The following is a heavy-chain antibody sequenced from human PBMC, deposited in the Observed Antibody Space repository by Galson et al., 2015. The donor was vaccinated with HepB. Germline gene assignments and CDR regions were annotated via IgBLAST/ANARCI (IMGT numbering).Heavy chain of an antibody. CDR2: IWYDGSNK. V-gene: IGHV3-33*08. CDR3: ARGRAAVAGTGYYYYYYGMDV. Sequence: SLRLSCAASGFTFSSYGMHWVRQAPGKGLEWVAVIWYDGSNKYYADSVKGRFTISRDNSKNTLYLQMNSLRAEDTAVYYCARGRAAVAGTGYYYYYYGMDVWGQGTTVTVSS. D-gene: IGHD6-19*01. CDR1: GFTFSSYG. J-gene: IGHJ6*02.